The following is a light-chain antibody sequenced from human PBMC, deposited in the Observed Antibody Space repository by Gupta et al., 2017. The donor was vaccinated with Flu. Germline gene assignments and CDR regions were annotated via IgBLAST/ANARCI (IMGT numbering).Light chain of an antibody. CDR3: QSYDNSLSAFYV. CDR2: DND. J-gene: IGLJ1*01. CDR1: VSNIGAGFD. Sequence: QSVLTQPPSVSGAPGQMVTISCTGRVSNIGAGFDVHWYQQLPGTAPKLLIYDNDNRPSGVPDRFSASKSGTSASLAITGLQAEDEADYYCQSYDNSLSAFYVFGTGTKVTVV. V-gene: IGLV1-40*01.